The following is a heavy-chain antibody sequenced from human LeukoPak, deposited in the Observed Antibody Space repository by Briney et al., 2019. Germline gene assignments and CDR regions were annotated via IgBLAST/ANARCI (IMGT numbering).Heavy chain of an antibody. CDR1: GYTFTGYY. CDR2: INPDSGGP. V-gene: IGHV1-2*02. J-gene: IGHJ4*02. CDR3: ARESRGILNYFDY. Sequence: ASVKVSYKASGYTFTGYYMHWVRQAPGQGLEWMGWINPDSGGPNYAQKFQGRVTMTRDTSISTTYMELSRLRSDDTAVYYCARESRGILNYFDYWGQGTLVTVSS. D-gene: IGHD6-13*01.